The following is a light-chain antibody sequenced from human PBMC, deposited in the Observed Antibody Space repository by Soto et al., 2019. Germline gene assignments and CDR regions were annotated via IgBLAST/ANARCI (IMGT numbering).Light chain of an antibody. J-gene: IGLJ3*02. CDR2: EGS. V-gene: IGLV2-23*03. CDR1: SSDVGSYNL. CDR3: CSYAGSSTFNWV. Sequence: QSVLTQPASVSGSPEQSITISCTGTSSDVGSYNLVSWYQQHPGKAPKLMIYEGSKRPSGVSNRFSGSKSGNTASLTISGLQAEDEADYYCCSYAGSSTFNWVFGGGTKVTVL.